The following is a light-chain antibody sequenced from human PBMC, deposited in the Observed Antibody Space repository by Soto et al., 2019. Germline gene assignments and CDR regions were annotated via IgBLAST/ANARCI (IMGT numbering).Light chain of an antibody. Sequence: NFMLTQPHSVSESPGKTVIISCTRSSGGFPSNSVQWYQQRPGSAPTTIISEDNQRPSGVPDRFSGSTDGSSNSASLIISGLQTEDEADYYCQSYDSSTVVFGGGTKVTVL. CDR3: QSYDSSTVV. V-gene: IGLV6-57*03. CDR1: SGGFPSNS. J-gene: IGLJ2*01. CDR2: EDN.